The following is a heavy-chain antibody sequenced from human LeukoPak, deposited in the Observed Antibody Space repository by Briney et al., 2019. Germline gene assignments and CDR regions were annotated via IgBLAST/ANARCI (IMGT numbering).Heavy chain of an antibody. D-gene: IGHD1-26*01. CDR3: ARVNRGYSGSYAIDY. CDR2: IYDSGST. V-gene: IGHV4-59*01. Sequence: PSETLSLTCTVSGGSISSYYWSWIRQPPGKGLEWIGYIYDSGSTNYNPSLKSRVTISVDTSKNQFSLKLSSVTAADTAVYYCARVNRGYSGSYAIDYWGQGTLVTVSS. J-gene: IGHJ4*02. CDR1: GGSISSYY.